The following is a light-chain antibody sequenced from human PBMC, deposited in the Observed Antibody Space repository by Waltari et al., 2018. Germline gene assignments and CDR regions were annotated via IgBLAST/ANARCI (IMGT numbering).Light chain of an antibody. V-gene: IGLV2-23*02. CDR1: SRYVGSYNL. J-gene: IGLJ3*02. Sequence: QSALTQPASVSGSPGQSITISCTGTSRYVGSYNLVSWYQQHPGKAPKLLIYEVSKRRSGLTMRFYGSKSSTTASLTIFGLQADDEADYYCCTYAGSGAYGVYGGGTKLTVL. CDR2: EVS. CDR3: CTYAGSGAYGV.